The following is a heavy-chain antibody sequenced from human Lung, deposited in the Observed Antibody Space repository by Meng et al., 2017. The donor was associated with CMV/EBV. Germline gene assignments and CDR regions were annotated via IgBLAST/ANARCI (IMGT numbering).Heavy chain of an antibody. V-gene: IGHV4-59*01. J-gene: IGHJ6*02. CDR3: ARVSGYYYYGMDV. Sequence: GSLRLSCTVSGGSISSYYWSWIRQPPGKGLEWIGYIYYSGSTNYNPSLKSRVTISVDTSKNQFSLKLSSVTAADTAVYYCARVSGYYYYGMDVWGQGTTVTVSS. CDR2: IYYSGST. CDR1: GGSISSYY. D-gene: IGHD3-3*01.